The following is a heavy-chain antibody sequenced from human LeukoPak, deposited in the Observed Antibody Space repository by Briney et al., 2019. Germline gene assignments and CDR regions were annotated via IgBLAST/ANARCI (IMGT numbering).Heavy chain of an antibody. D-gene: IGHD2-2*01. CDR2: MNPNSGNT. Sequence: AASVKVSCKASGGTFTSYDINWVRQATGQGLEWMGWMNPNSGNTGYAQKFQGRVTMTRNTSISTAYMELSSLRSEDTAVYYCARGGVKCSSTSCRNAFDIWGQGTMVTVSS. V-gene: IGHV1-8*01. J-gene: IGHJ3*02. CDR1: GGTFTSYD. CDR3: ARGGVKCSSTSCRNAFDI.